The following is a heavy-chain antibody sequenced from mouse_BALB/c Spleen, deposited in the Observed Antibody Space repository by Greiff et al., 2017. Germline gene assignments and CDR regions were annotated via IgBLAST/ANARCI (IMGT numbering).Heavy chain of an antibody. CDR1: GFAFSSYD. D-gene: IGHD2-2*01. V-gene: IGHV5-12-1*01. CDR2: ISSGGGST. Sequence: DVKLVESGGGLVKPGGSLKLSCAASGFAFSSYDMSWVRQTPEKRLEWVAYISSGGGSTYYPDTVKGRFTISRDNANNTLYLQMSILKSEDTAMYYCARRGYDVGFAYWGQGTLVTVSA. CDR3: ARRGYDVGFAY. J-gene: IGHJ3*01.